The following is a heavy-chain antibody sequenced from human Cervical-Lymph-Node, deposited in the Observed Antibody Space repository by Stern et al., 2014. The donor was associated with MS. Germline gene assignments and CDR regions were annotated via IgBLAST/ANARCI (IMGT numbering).Heavy chain of an antibody. D-gene: IGHD6-19*01. CDR2: ITHSTGYT. CDR1: GFTFSDYY. Sequence: VQLVESGGGLVKPAGSLRLSCAASGFTFSDYYMTWIRQAPGKGLEWGSYITHSTGYTAYADSVKGRFTISRDNAKNALFLQMNSLRAEDTAVYYCARGKEQWLVLDSWGQGTLVTVSS. V-gene: IGHV3-11*06. CDR3: ARGKEQWLVLDS. J-gene: IGHJ4*02.